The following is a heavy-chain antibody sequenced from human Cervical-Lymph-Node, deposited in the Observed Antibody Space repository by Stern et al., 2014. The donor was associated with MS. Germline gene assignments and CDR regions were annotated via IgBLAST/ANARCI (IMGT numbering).Heavy chain of an antibody. J-gene: IGHJ6*02. CDR1: GFSLSTKS. D-gene: IGHD3-9*01. V-gene: IGHV3-21*06. Sequence: EVQLVESGGGLVKPGGSVRLSCAASGFSLSTKSMNWVRQAPGKGLEWVSSISRSGRDTYYADSVRGRFNVSRDNAKNSLFLQMNSLRAEDTAVYYCTRDLTGDFQEEEDTDYYYYAMDVWGQGTTVTVSS. CDR2: ISRSGRDT. CDR3: TRDLTGDFQEEEDTDYYYYAMDV.